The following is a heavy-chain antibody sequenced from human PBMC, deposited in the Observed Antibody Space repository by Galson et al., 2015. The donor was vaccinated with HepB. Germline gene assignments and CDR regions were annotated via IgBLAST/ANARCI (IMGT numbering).Heavy chain of an antibody. D-gene: IGHD1-14*01. CDR3: ARTWSAGTSFDI. CDR2: SHSDGTT. CDR1: AFTVRTTY. V-gene: IGHV3-66*01. Sequence: SLGLAGAASAFTVRTTYMTWARQVPGEGLEWVSVSHSDGTTYYADSVKGRFTISRDNSKNTLYLQMNSLRAEDTAVYYCARTWSAGTSFDIWGQGTMVIVSS. J-gene: IGHJ3*02.